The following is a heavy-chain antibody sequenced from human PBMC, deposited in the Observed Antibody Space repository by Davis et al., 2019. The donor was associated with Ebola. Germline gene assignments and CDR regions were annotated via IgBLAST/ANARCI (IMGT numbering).Heavy chain of an antibody. CDR3: ARGHKVGKNSDGFDI. CDR1: GSNFSIYG. CDR2: TSSGSSYI. Sequence: GSLKISCAASGSNFSIYGMNWVRQAPGKGLEWGSSTSSGSSYIYYADSVKGRFTISRDNAKNSLYLQMNSLTAEDTAVYYCARGHKVGKNSDGFDIWGQGTMVTVSS. D-gene: IGHD1-26*01. J-gene: IGHJ3*02. V-gene: IGHV3-21*01.